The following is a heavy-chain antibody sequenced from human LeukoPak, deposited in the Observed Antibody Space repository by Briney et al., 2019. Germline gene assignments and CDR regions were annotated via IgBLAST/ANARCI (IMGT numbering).Heavy chain of an antibody. V-gene: IGHV4-39*02. Sequence: SSETLSLTCTVSGGSISSSSYYWGWIRQPPGKGLEWIGSIYYSGSTYYNPSLKSRVTISVDTSKDQFSLKLSSVTAADTAVYYCAREPVITGTTYVPYNWFDPWGQGTLVTVSS. CDR2: IYYSGST. J-gene: IGHJ5*02. CDR1: GGSISSSSYY. D-gene: IGHD1-7*01. CDR3: AREPVITGTTYVPYNWFDP.